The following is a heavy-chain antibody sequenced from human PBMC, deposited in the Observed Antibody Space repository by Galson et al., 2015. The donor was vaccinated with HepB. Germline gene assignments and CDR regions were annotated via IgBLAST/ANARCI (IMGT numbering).Heavy chain of an antibody. V-gene: IGHV3-23*01. Sequence: SLRLSCAASGFTFSNYPISWARQAPGKGLEWVSAVSSGGDTTYYADSVKGRFTIPRDNSKNTVYLQLNSLRAEDAALYYCAKEVVNENYFDYWGQGTQVTVSS. CDR2: VSSGGDTT. D-gene: IGHD2-2*01. CDR1: GFTFSNYP. CDR3: AKEVVNENYFDY. J-gene: IGHJ4*02.